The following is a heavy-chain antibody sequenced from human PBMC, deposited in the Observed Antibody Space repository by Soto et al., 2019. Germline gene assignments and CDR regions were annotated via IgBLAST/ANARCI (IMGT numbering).Heavy chain of an antibody. CDR1: GFTFSSYS. V-gene: IGHV3-21*01. CDR3: ARDEPYYDILTVRYYYGMDV. D-gene: IGHD3-9*01. J-gene: IGHJ6*02. Sequence: GGSLRLSCAASGFTFSSYSMNWVRHAPGKGLEWVSSISSSSSYIYYADSVKGRFTISRDNAKNSLYLQMNSLRAEDTAAYYCARDEPYYDILTVRYYYGMDVWGQGTTVTVSS. CDR2: ISSSSSYI.